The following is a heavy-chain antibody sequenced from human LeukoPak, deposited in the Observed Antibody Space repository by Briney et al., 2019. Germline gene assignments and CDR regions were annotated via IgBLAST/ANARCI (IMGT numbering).Heavy chain of an antibody. CDR2: IYSGGNT. CDR1: GFTVSINY. V-gene: IGHV3-53*01. D-gene: IGHD3-16*01. Sequence: GGSLRLSCAASGFTVSINYMSWVRQAPGKGLEWVSVIYSGGNTYYADSVKGRFTISRDNSKNTVYLQMNSLRAEDTAVYYCARGETRSYDYWGQGTLATLSS. J-gene: IGHJ4*02. CDR3: ARGETRSYDY.